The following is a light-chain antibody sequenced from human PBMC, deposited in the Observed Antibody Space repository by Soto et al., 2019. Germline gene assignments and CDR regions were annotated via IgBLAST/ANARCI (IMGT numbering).Light chain of an antibody. V-gene: IGKV3-20*01. J-gene: IGKJ3*01. CDR2: GAS. CDR3: QLYGSSPIFT. Sequence: EIVLTQSPGTLSLSPGERATLSCRASQSVSSSYLAWYQQKPGQAPRLLIYGASSRATGIPDRFSGSGSGTDFTLTISRLEPEDFAVYYCQLYGSSPIFTFGPGTQVDIK. CDR1: QSVSSSY.